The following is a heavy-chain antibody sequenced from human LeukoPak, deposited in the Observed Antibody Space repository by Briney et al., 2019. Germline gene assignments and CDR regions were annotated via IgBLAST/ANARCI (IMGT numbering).Heavy chain of an antibody. CDR1: GYTFTSYG. D-gene: IGHD6-6*01. V-gene: IGHV1-18*01. Sequence: GASVKVSCKASGYTFTSYGISWVRQAPGQGLEWMGWISAYNGNTNYAQKLQGRVTMTTDTSTSTAYMELRSLRSDDTAVYYCARESFAAARPGQFDYWGQGTLVTVSS. J-gene: IGHJ4*02. CDR3: ARESFAAARPGQFDY. CDR2: ISAYNGNT.